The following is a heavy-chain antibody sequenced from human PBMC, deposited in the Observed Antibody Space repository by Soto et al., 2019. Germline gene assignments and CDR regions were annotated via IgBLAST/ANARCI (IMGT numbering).Heavy chain of an antibody. V-gene: IGHV3-33*01. CDR1: GFTFSSYG. Sequence: QVQLVESGGGVVQPGRSLRLSCAASGFTFSSYGMHWVRQAPGKGLEWVAVIWYDGSNKYYADSVKGRFTISRDNSKNTLYLQMNRLRAEDTAVYYCARDLRQYYYGSGSYYGGQGTLVTVSS. CDR2: IWYDGSNK. J-gene: IGHJ4*02. D-gene: IGHD3-10*01. CDR3: ARDLRQYYYGSGSYY.